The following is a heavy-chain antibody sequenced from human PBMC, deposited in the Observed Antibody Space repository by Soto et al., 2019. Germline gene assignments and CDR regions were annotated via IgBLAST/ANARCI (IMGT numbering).Heavy chain of an antibody. J-gene: IGHJ3*02. CDR3: ARDKGDAFDI. CDR2: ISSSSSYI. Sequence: EVQLVESGGGLVKPGGSLRLSCEASGFTFSSYSMNWVRQAPGKGLEWVSSISSSSSYINYADTVKGRFTISRDNANTSLYLQMSSLRDEDTAVYYCARDKGDAFDIWGQGTMVTVSS. CDR1: GFTFSSYS. V-gene: IGHV3-21*01.